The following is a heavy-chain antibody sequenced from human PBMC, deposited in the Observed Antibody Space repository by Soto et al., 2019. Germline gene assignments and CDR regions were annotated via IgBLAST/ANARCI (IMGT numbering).Heavy chain of an antibody. CDR1: GFSFSDYP. J-gene: IGHJ4*02. CDR3: ARESWYSDSSGNYYSNYLDS. V-gene: IGHV3-30*04. Sequence: QVQLVESGGGVVQPGRSLSLSCAASGFSFSDYPMHWVRQAPGKGLEWVASISSTGMKEYYGDSVKGRLTISRDTSKNTLYLQMSTLRAEDTAVYYCARESWYSDSSGNYYSNYLDSWGQGTLVTVSS. D-gene: IGHD3-22*01. CDR2: ISSTGMKE.